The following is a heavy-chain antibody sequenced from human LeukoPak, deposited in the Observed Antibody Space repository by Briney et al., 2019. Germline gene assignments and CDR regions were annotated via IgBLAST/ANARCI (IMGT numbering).Heavy chain of an antibody. J-gene: IGHJ4*02. Sequence: SGTLSLTCAVYGGSFSGYYWSWIRQPPGKGLEWIGEINHSGSTNYNPSLKSRVTISVDTSKNQFSLKLSSVTAADTAVYYCARERAIVVVPAAIKALDYWGQGTLVTVSS. V-gene: IGHV4-34*01. D-gene: IGHD2-2*01. CDR1: GGSFSGYY. CDR2: INHSGST. CDR3: ARERAIVVVPAAIKALDY.